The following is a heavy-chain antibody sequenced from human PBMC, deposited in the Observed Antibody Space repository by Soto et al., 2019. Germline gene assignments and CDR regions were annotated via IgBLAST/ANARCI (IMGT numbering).Heavy chain of an antibody. CDR1: GGSISSYY. CDR2: IYYSGST. CDR3: ARSPTRGLTLDY. V-gene: IGHV4-59*01. J-gene: IGHJ4*02. Sequence: SETLSLTCTVSGGSISSYYWSWIRQPPGKGLEWIGYIYYSGSTNYNPSLKSRVTISVDTSKNLFSLKLSSVTAADTAVYYCARSPTRGLTLDYWGQGTLVTVSS. D-gene: IGHD6-25*01.